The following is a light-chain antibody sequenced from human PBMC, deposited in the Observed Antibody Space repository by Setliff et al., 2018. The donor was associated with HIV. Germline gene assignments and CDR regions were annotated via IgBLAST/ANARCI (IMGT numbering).Light chain of an antibody. J-gene: IGLJ1*01. V-gene: IGLV2-23*01. CDR3: CSYVAGSHYV. CDR1: SSDLGSYHL. CDR2: EGS. Sequence: QSALTQPASVSGSPGQSITISCTGTSSDLGSYHLVSWYQHHPGKAPKLMIYEGSQRPSGVSTRFSGSTSGDTASLTIAGLQAEGEADYYCCSYVAGSHYVFGSGTKVTVL.